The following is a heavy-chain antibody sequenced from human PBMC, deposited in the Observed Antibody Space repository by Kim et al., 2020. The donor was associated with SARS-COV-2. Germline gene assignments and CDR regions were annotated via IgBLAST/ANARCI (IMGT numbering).Heavy chain of an antibody. CDR1: GGSISSGGYY. V-gene: IGHV4-31*03. CDR3: ARASMIVVVLDAFDI. J-gene: IGHJ3*02. Sequence: SETLSLTCTVSGGSISSGGYYWSWIRQHPGKVLEWIGYIYYSGSTYYNPSLKSRVTISVDTSKNQFSLKLSSVTAADTAVYYCARASMIVVVLDAFDIWGQGTMVTVSS. D-gene: IGHD3-22*01. CDR2: IYYSGST.